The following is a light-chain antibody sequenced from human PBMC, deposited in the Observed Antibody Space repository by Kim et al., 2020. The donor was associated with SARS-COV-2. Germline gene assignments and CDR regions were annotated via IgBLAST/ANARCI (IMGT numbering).Light chain of an antibody. CDR2: EDN. V-gene: IGLV6-57*03. J-gene: IGLJ3*02. CDR3: QSYDDSNQV. CDR1: SASIASTY. Sequence: GKTVTISCTRSSASIASTYVQWYQQRPGSAPTTVIYEDNQRPSGVPDRFSGSIDSSSNSASLTISGLKTEDEADYFCQSYDDSNQVFGGGTQLTVL.